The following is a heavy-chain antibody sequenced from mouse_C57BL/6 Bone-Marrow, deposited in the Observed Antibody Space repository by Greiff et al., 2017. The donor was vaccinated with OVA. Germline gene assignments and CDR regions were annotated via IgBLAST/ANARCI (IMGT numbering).Heavy chain of an antibody. CDR1: GYTFTGYW. D-gene: IGHD3-3*01. CDR3: AKGPWHFDV. J-gene: IGHJ1*03. CDR2: ILPGSGST. V-gene: IGHV1-9*01. Sequence: VQLQESGAELMKPGASVKLSCKASGYTFTGYWIEWVKQRPGHGLEWIGEILPGSGSTNYNEKFKGKATFAADTSSNTAYMQLSSLTTEDSASYYCAKGPWHFDVWGTGTTVTVSS.